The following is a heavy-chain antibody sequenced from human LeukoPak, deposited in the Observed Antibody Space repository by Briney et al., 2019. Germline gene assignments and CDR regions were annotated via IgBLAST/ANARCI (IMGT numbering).Heavy chain of an antibody. CDR3: AKGGGLIGSSSVGY. D-gene: IGHD1-26*01. CDR2: IWYDGTNK. J-gene: IGHJ4*02. V-gene: IGHV3-33*06. Sequence: GGSLRLSCAVSGFIFSTYGMHWVRQAPGKGLEWVAVIWYDGTNKYYADSVKGRFSISRDNSKNTLYLQMNSLRVEDTAVYYCAKGGGLIGSSSVGYWGQGTLVTVSS. CDR1: GFIFSTYG.